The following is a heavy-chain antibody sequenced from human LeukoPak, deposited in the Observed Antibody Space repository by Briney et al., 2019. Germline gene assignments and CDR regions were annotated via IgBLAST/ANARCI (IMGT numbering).Heavy chain of an antibody. CDR1: GYTFTNYH. J-gene: IGHJ4*02. V-gene: IGHV1-8*03. CDR3: ARTTSLTASGYDY. CDR2: IDPKTGDR. Sequence: ASVKVSCKASGYTFTNYHINWVRQAPGQGLEWMGWIDPKTGDRGYAQKFQGRVSITSDTSISTAYMELCSPRPEVTAVYFCARTTSLTASGYDYWGQGTLVTVSS. D-gene: IGHD4-17*01.